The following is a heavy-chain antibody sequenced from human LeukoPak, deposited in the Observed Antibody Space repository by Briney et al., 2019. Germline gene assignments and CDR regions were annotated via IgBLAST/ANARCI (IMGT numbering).Heavy chain of an antibody. Sequence: QPGGSLRLSCAASGFTFSSYGMHWVRQAPGKGLEWVAVISYDGSNKYYADSVKGRFTISRDNSKNTLYLQMNSLRAEDTAVYYCAKVRDDSSGFYDAFDIWGQGTMVTVSS. CDR3: AKVRDDSSGFYDAFDI. J-gene: IGHJ3*02. V-gene: IGHV3-30*18. CDR2: ISYDGSNK. CDR1: GFTFSSYG. D-gene: IGHD3-22*01.